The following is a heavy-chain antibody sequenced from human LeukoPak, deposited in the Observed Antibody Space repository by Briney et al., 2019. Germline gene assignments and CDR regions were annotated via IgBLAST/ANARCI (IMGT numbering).Heavy chain of an antibody. D-gene: IGHD3-10*01. J-gene: IGHJ4*02. CDR2: FDPEDGET. CDR3: ATVFAYGSGPDNDY. CDR1: GGTFSSYA. Sequence: ASVKVSCKASGGTFSSYAISWVRQAPGQGLEWMGGFDPEDGETIYAQKFQGRVTMTEDTSTDTAYMELSSLRSEDTAVYYCATVFAYGSGPDNDYWGQGTLVTVSS. V-gene: IGHV1-24*01.